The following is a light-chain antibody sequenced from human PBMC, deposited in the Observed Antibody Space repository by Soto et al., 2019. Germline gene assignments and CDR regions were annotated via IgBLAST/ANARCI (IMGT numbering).Light chain of an antibody. CDR1: QGISSA. J-gene: IGKJ2*01. CDR3: QQFNSYPPHT. CDR2: DAS. V-gene: IGKV1-13*02. Sequence: AIQLTQSPSSLSASVGDRVTITCRASQGISSALAWYQQKPGKAPKLLIYDASSLESGVPSRFSGSGSGTDFTLTISSLQPEDFATYYCQQFNSYPPHTFGQGTKVDIK.